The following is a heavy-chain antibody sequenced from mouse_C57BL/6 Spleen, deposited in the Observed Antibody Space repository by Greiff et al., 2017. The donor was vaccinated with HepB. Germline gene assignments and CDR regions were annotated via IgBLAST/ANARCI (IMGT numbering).Heavy chain of an antibody. CDR1: GYTFTDYE. CDR3: TRRGEYITTVVATHYYAMDY. CDR2: IDPETGGT. Sequence: VQLQQSGAELVRPGASVTLSCKASGYTFTDYEMHWVKQTPVHGLEWIGAIDPETGGTAYNQKFKGKAILTADKSSSTAYMELRSLTSEDSAVYYCTRRGEYITTVVATHYYAMDYWGQGTSVTVSS. J-gene: IGHJ4*01. V-gene: IGHV1-15*01. D-gene: IGHD1-1*01.